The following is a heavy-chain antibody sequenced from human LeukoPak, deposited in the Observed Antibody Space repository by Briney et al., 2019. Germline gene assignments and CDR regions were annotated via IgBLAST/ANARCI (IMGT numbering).Heavy chain of an antibody. V-gene: IGHV1-18*01. CDR2: ISAYNGNT. Sequence: ASVKVSCKASGYTFTSYGISWVRQAPGQGLEWMRWISAYNGNTNYAQKLQGRVTMTTDTSTSTAYMELRSLRSDDTAVYYCARWGPPTMVSVPFDYWGQGTLVTVSS. D-gene: IGHD3-10*01. CDR3: ARWGPPTMVSVPFDY. J-gene: IGHJ4*02. CDR1: GYTFTSYG.